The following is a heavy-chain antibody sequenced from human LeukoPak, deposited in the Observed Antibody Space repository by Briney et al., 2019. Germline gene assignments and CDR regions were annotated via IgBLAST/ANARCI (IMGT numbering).Heavy chain of an antibody. D-gene: IGHD3-3*01. V-gene: IGHV4-59*01. CDR3: ARQAGYDFWSGYPDY. CDR2: IYYSGST. CDR1: GGSISSYY. J-gene: IGHJ4*02. Sequence: SETLSLTCTVSGGSISSYYWSWIRQPPGKGLEWIGYIYYSGSTNYNPSLKSRVTISVDTSKNQFSLKLSSVTAADTAVYYCARQAGYDFWSGYPDYWGQGTLVTVSS.